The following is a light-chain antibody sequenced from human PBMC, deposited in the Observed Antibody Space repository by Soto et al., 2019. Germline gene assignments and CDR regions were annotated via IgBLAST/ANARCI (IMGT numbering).Light chain of an antibody. CDR1: SGHSSYA. Sequence: QPVLTQSPSASASLGASVKLTRTLSSGHSSYAIAWHQKQPGKGPRYLMDLNNDGSHSKGDGIPDRFSGSSSGAERYLIISSLQSEDEADYYCQTWGTGFQVFGGGTKVTVL. CDR2: LNNDGSH. J-gene: IGLJ2*01. CDR3: QTWGTGFQV. V-gene: IGLV4-69*01.